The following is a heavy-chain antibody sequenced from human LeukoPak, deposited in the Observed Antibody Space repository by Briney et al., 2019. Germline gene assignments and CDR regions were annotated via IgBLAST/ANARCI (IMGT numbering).Heavy chain of an antibody. CDR1: GFTFSSYN. CDR2: ISSDTNTI. CDR3: ARGGPIVNYYGMDV. D-gene: IGHD3-22*01. V-gene: IGHV3-48*04. J-gene: IGHJ6*02. Sequence: PGGSLRLSCAASGFTFSSYNMKWVRQAPGKGLEWVSYISSDTNTIYYADSVKGRFTISRDNAKNSLYLQMNSLRAEDTAVYYCARGGPIVNYYGMDVWGQGTTVTVSS.